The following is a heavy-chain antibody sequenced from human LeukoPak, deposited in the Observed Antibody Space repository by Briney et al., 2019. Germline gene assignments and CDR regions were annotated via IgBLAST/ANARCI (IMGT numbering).Heavy chain of an antibody. V-gene: IGHV4-34*01. CDR2: GSDNGGT. CDR3: AKNGQTGFSFDP. J-gene: IGHJ5*02. D-gene: IGHD3-9*01. CDR1: GDSLNGHY. Sequence: SETLSLTCAVYGDSLNGHYWSWIRQPPGKGLEWIGEGSDNGGTKFNPSLKSRATISADTSKNQFTLKLTAVTAADTAVYYCAKNGQTGFSFDPWGQGTLVTVSS.